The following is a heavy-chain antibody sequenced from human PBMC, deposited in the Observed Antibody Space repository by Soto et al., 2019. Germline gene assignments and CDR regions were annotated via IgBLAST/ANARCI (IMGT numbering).Heavy chain of an antibody. V-gene: IGHV3-23*01. D-gene: IGHD3-3*01. CDR3: AKGDNYDFWSGYSKRPNWFDP. Sequence: PGGSLRLSCAASGFTFSSYAMSWVRQAPGKGLEWVSAISGSGGSTYYAGSVKGRFTISRDNSKNTLYLQMNSLRAEDTAVYYCAKGDNYDFWSGYSKRPNWFDPWGQGTLVTVSS. CDR2: ISGSGGST. J-gene: IGHJ5*02. CDR1: GFTFSSYA.